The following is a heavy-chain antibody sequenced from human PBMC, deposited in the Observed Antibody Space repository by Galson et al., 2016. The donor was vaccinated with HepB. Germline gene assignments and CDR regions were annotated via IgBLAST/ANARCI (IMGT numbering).Heavy chain of an antibody. Sequence: SLRLSCEASGFTSSRYAMNWVRQAPGKGLEWMAIISGDGNTKTYADSVKGRFTISRDNSKNILYMQMNSLKTEDTAVYYCARDFGYWGQGTMVTVSS. CDR2: ISGDGNTK. CDR3: ARDFGY. V-gene: IGHV3-30-3*01. CDR1: GFTSSRYA. J-gene: IGHJ4*02.